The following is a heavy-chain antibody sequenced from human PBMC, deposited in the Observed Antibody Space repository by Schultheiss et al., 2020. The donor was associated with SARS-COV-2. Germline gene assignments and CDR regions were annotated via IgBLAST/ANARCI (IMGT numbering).Heavy chain of an antibody. CDR3: ATQGRVPPNKYYYYMDV. J-gene: IGHJ6*03. Sequence: GGSLRLSCAASGFTFSSYAMHWVRQAPGKGLEWVAVISYDGSNIYYADSVKGRFTISRDNSKNTLYLQMNSLRAEDKAVYYCATQGRVPPNKYYYYMDVWGKGTTVTVSS. V-gene: IGHV3-30*04. CDR2: ISYDGSNI. D-gene: IGHD1/OR15-1a*01. CDR1: GFTFSSYA.